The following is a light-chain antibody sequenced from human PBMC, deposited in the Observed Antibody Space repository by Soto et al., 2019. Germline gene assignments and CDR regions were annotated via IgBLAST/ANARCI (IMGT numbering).Light chain of an antibody. CDR3: QQYGSSPYT. J-gene: IGKJ2*01. V-gene: IGKV3-20*01. CDR1: FSTKY. CDR2: GAS. Sequence: EIVLTQSPGTLSLSPGERATLSCRASFSTKYLAWYQQKPGQAPRLLIFGASSMATGIPDRFSGSGSGTDFTLDISRLEPEDFAVYYCQQYGSSPYTFGQGTKLEIK.